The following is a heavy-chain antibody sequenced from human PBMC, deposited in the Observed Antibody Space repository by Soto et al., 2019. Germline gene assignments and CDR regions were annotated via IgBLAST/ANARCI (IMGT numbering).Heavy chain of an antibody. D-gene: IGHD6-13*01. CDR3: ARGRAAAFDY. CDR1: GFTFSNAW. J-gene: IGHJ4*02. Sequence: EVQLVESGGGLVKPGGSLRLSCAASGFTFSNAWMSWARQAPGKGLEWVGRIKSKTDGGRTDYAAPVKGRFTISRDNAKNSLYLQMNSLRAEDTAVYYCARGRAAAFDYWGQGTLVTVSS. CDR2: IKSKTDGGRT. V-gene: IGHV3-15*01.